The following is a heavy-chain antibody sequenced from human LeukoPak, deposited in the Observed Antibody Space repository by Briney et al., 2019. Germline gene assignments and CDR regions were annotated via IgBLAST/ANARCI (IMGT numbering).Heavy chain of an antibody. V-gene: IGHV4-59*02. CDR3: ARVNDRELGYYYYGMDV. Sequence: SETLSLTCTVSGASVSSYYWSWIRQPPGKGLEWIGYIYYSVSTNYNPSLKSRVTISVDTSKNQFSLKLSSVTAADTAVYYCARVNDRELGYYYYGMDVWGQGTTVTVSS. CDR1: GASVSSYY. D-gene: IGHD1-1*01. J-gene: IGHJ6*02. CDR2: IYYSVST.